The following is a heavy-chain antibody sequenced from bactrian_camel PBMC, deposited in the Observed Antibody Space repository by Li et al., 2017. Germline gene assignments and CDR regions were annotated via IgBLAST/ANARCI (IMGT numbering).Heavy chain of an antibody. CDR1: ICGNGMCC. Sequence: QPGGSLRLSCVASICGNGMCCMAWFRQAPGKEREGVAAINSAGGSTYYADSVKGRFTISRDNAKNTVCLQMNMLKPEDTAVYYCATGGPIVSSLAFNYWGQGTQVTVS. J-gene: IGHJ4*01. V-gene: IGHV3S25*01. D-gene: IGHD2*01. CDR3: ATGGPIVSSLAFNY. CDR2: INSAGGST.